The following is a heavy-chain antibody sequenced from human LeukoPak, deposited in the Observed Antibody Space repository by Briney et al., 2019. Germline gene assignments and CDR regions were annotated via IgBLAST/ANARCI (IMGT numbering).Heavy chain of an antibody. CDR2: IYYSGST. D-gene: IGHD3-22*01. CDR1: GGSISSGDYY. CDR3: ARERGDYYDSSGYYPDY. J-gene: IGHJ4*02. V-gene: IGHV4-30-4*01. Sequence: SEPLSLTCTVSGGSISSGDYYWSWIRQPPGKGLEWIGYIYYSGSTYYNPSLKSRVTISVDTSKNQFSLKLSSVTAADTAVYYCARERGDYYDSSGYYPDYWGQGSLGSVSS.